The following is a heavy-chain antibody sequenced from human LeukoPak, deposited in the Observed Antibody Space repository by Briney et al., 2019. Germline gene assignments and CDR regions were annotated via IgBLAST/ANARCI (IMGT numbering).Heavy chain of an antibody. J-gene: IGHJ4*02. CDR1: GFTFSSYA. CDR3: AKDRRGVGAKFDY. V-gene: IGHV3-23*01. CDR2: ISSSGGST. D-gene: IGHD1-26*01. Sequence: GGSLRLSCAASGFTFSSYAMSWVRQAPGKGLEWVSAISSSGGSTYYADSVKGRFTISRDNSKNTLYLQMNSLRAEDTAVYYCAKDRRGVGAKFDYWGQGTLVTVSS.